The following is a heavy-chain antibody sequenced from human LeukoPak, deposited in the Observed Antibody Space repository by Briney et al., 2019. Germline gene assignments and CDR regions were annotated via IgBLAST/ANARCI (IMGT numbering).Heavy chain of an antibody. Sequence: SQTLSCAASGLTLSSYSMHWARHAPERGREWVAVISYNVSNKYYADSVTGRLTISRDNSKNTLYLQMNSQRADDTAVYYSARACRGRCIAARNIPPDYWGQGTLVTVSS. CDR1: GLTLSSYS. J-gene: IGHJ4*02. CDR3: ARACRGRCIAARNIPPDY. D-gene: IGHD6-6*01. V-gene: IGHV3-30-3*01. CDR2: ISYNVSNK.